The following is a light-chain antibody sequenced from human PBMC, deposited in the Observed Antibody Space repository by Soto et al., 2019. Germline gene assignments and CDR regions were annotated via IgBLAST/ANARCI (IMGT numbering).Light chain of an antibody. Sequence: QSALTQPASVSGSPGQSITISCAGTSADVGSYDLVSWYQHHPGKAPKFIIYEVDKRPSGLSDRFSGSKSGNTAFLTISGLQAEDEADYYCCSYAGSNTLGVFGGGTKLTVL. CDR1: SADVGSYDL. J-gene: IGLJ2*01. CDR2: EVD. CDR3: CSYAGSNTLGV. V-gene: IGLV2-23*02.